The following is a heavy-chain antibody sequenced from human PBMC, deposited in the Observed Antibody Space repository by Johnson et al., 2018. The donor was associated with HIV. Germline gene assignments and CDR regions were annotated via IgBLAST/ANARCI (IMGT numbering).Heavy chain of an antibody. CDR2: ISSGGSTK. J-gene: IGHJ3*02. V-gene: IGHV3-11*04. D-gene: IGHD3-22*01. Sequence: QVQLVESGGGLVKPGGSLRLSCAASGVTFSDYYMSWIRQAPGKGLEWISYISSGGSTKYYADSVKGRFTISRDNAKNSLYLQMNSLRAEDTAVYYCARGRPSGSHDAFDIWGQGTMDIVSS. CDR1: GVTFSDYY. CDR3: ARGRPSGSHDAFDI.